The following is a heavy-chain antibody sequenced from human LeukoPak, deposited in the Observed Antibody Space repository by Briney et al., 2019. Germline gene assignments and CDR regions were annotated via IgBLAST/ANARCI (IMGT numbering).Heavy chain of an antibody. CDR2: ISGSGGST. CDR1: GFTVSTNY. Sequence: PGGSLRLSCAASGFTVSTNYMNWVRQTPGEGPEWVSAISGSGGSTYYADSVKGRFTISRDNFKNTLYLQMNSLRAEDTAVYYCAKDLGRAADTARAPFDPWGQGTLVTVSS. V-gene: IGHV3-23*01. D-gene: IGHD5-18*01. CDR3: AKDLGRAADTARAPFDP. J-gene: IGHJ5*02.